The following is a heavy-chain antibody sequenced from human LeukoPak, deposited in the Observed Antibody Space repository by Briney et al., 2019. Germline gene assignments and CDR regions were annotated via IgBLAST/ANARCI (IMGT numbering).Heavy chain of an antibody. CDR2: IVVGSGNT. V-gene: IGHV1-58*02. Sequence: SVKVSCKASGFTFTSSAMQWVRQARGQRLEWIGWIVVGSGNTNYAQKFQERVTITRDMSTSTAYMEPSRLRSDDTAVYYCARARYCSGGSCYSEYNWFDPWGQGTLVTVSS. CDR3: ARARYCSGGSCYSEYNWFDP. D-gene: IGHD2-15*01. CDR1: GFTFTSSA. J-gene: IGHJ5*02.